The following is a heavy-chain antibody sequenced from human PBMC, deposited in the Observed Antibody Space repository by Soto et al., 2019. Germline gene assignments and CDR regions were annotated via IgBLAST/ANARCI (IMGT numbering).Heavy chain of an antibody. CDR1: GFTFSSYW. Sequence: GGSLRLSCAACGFTFSSYWMSGVRQAPGKGLEWVANIKQDGSEKYYVDSVKGRFTISRDNAKNSLYLQMNSLRAEDTAVYYCARAPTYYDFWSGYKYLQYWGQGTLVTVSS. CDR2: IKQDGSEK. V-gene: IGHV3-7*01. J-gene: IGHJ1*01. CDR3: ARAPTYYDFWSGYKYLQY. D-gene: IGHD3-3*01.